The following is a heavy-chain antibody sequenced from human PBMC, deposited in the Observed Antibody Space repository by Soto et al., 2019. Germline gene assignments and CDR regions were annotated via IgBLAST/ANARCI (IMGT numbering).Heavy chain of an antibody. J-gene: IGHJ3*02. CDR2: INPSGGST. CDR1: GYTFTSYY. Sequence: ASVKVSCKASGYTFTSYYMHWVRQAPGQGLEWMGIINPSGGSTSYAQKFQGRVTMTRDTSTSTVYMELSSLRSEDTAVYYCAKDWCSYCGGDYDAFDIWGQGTMVTVSS. V-gene: IGHV1-46*01. CDR3: AKDWCSYCGGDYDAFDI. D-gene: IGHD2-21*02.